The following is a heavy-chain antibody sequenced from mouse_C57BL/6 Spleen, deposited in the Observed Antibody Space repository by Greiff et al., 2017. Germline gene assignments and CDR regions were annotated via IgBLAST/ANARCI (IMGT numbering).Heavy chain of an antibody. D-gene: IGHD1-1*01. CDR1: GYTFTDYN. Sequence: EVQLQQSGPELVKPGASVKIPCKASGYTFTDYNMDWVKQSHGKSLEWIGDIIPNNGGTIYNQKFKGKATLTVDKSSSTAYMELRSLTSEDTAVYYCARGGYGSSYEGYFDVWGTGTTVTVSS. J-gene: IGHJ1*03. CDR2: IIPNNGGT. V-gene: IGHV1-18*01. CDR3: ARGGYGSSYEGYFDV.